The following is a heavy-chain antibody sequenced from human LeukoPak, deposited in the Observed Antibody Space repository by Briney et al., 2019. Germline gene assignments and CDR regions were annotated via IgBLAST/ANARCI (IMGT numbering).Heavy chain of an antibody. Sequence: ASVKVSCKASGYTFTSYGISWVRQAPGQGLEWMGWISAYNGNTDNAQEVQGRVTMTTDTSTSTAYMELRSLRSDDTAVYYCARGYCGSTSCEDAFDIWGQGTMVTVSS. CDR2: ISAYNGNT. D-gene: IGHD2-2*01. CDR3: ARGYCGSTSCEDAFDI. V-gene: IGHV1-18*01. CDR1: GYTFTSYG. J-gene: IGHJ3*02.